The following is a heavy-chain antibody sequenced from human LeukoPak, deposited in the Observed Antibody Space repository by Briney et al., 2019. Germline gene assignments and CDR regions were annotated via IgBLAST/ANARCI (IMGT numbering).Heavy chain of an antibody. Sequence: SETLSLTCTVSGGSISSGGYYWSWIRQHPGKGLEWIGYIYYSGSTYYNPSLKSRVTISVDTSKNQFSLKLSSVTAADTAVYYCARGEVVATTAGYYYYGMDVWGQGTTVTVSS. D-gene: IGHD5-24*01. CDR3: ARGEVVATTAGYYYYGMDV. V-gene: IGHV4-31*03. CDR2: IYYSGST. J-gene: IGHJ6*02. CDR1: GGSISSGGYY.